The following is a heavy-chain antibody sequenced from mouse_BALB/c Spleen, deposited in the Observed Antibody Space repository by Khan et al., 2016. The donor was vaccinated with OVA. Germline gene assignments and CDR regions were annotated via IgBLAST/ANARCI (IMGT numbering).Heavy chain of an antibody. CDR2: ILPGSGST. V-gene: IGHV1-9*01. D-gene: IGHD2-2*01. J-gene: IGHJ1*01. CDR1: GYTFSSYW. CDR3: AGYGNDGYFDD. Sequence: QVQLQQSGAELMKPGASVKISCKATGYTFSSYWIEWVKQRPGHGLEWIGEILPGSGSTNYNERFKGKATFTADTSSNPVYMQLSSLTSDDSAVYYCAGYGNDGYFDDWGQGTTVTVSS.